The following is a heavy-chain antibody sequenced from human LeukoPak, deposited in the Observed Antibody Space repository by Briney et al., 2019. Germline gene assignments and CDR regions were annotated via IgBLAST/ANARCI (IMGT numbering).Heavy chain of an antibody. J-gene: IGHJ5*02. CDR2: IWYDGSNK. Sequence: GRSLRLSCAASGFTFSSYGMHWVRQAPGKGLEWVAVIWYDGSNKYYADSVKGRFTISRDNSKNTLYLQMNSLRAEDTAVYYCAKAGTEYSSSSKRGPGIDPWGQGTLVTVSS. CDR1: GFTFSSYG. CDR3: AKAGTEYSSSSKRGPGIDP. D-gene: IGHD6-6*01. V-gene: IGHV3-33*06.